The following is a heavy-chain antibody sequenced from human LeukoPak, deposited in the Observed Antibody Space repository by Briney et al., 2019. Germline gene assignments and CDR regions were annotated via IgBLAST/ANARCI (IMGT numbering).Heavy chain of an antibody. CDR3: ARVDSGSYYGPIDY. CDR2: IWYDGSNK. D-gene: IGHD1-26*01. Sequence: GGSLRLSCAASGFTFSSYGMHWVRQAPGKGLEWVAVIWYDGSNKYYADSVKGRFTISRDNSKNTLYLQMNSLRAEDTAVYYCARVDSGSYYGPIDYWGQGTLVTVSS. CDR1: GFTFSSYG. J-gene: IGHJ4*02. V-gene: IGHV3-33*01.